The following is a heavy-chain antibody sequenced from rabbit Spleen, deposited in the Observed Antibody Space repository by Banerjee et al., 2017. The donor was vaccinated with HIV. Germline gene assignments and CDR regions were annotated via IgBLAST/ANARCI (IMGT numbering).Heavy chain of an antibody. CDR2: IYNGDGST. V-gene: IGHV1S45*01. J-gene: IGHJ4*01. CDR1: GFSFSGSYY. D-gene: IGHD8-1*01. CDR3: ARDGAGGSYFAL. Sequence: QEQLEESGGDLVKPGASLTLTCTASGFSFSGSYYMCWVRQAPGKGLEWIACIYNGDGSTYYASWVNGRFTISKTSSTTVTLQMTSLTVADTATYFCARDGAGGSYFALWGQGTLVTVS.